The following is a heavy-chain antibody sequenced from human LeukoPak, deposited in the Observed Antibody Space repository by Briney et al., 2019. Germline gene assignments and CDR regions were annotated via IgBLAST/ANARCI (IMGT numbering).Heavy chain of an antibody. CDR2: IYYSGST. Sequence: PSETLSLTCNVSGGSISSSSYYWDWIRQPPGKGLEWIGSIYYSGSTYYNPSLKSRLSISVDTSKNQFSLKLSSVTAADTAVYYCARDHAYYYDSSGHRFDYWGQGTLVTVSS. V-gene: IGHV4-39*07. CDR1: GGSISSSSYY. D-gene: IGHD3-22*01. CDR3: ARDHAYYYDSSGHRFDY. J-gene: IGHJ4*02.